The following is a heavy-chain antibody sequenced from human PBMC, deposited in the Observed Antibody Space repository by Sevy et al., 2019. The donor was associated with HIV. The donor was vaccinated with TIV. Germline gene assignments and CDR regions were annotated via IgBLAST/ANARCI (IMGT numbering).Heavy chain of an antibody. CDR1: GFTFSSYS. D-gene: IGHD2-21*01. Sequence: GGSLRLSCAASGFTFSSYSMNWVRQAPGKGPEWVSSISSSSTYTYYADSVKGRFTISRDNAKNSLYLQMNSLRAEDTAVYYCSTSGNCGGDCYSLSSYYFDYWGRGTLLTVSS. CDR2: ISSSSTYT. V-gene: IGHV3-21*01. J-gene: IGHJ4*02. CDR3: STSGNCGGDCYSLSSYYFDY.